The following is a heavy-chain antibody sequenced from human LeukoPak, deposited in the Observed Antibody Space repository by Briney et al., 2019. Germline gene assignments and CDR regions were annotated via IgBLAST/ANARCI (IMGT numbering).Heavy chain of an antibody. CDR2: IYYSGST. V-gene: IGHV4-39*01. CDR3: ASLRITIFGVGKSFDY. D-gene: IGHD3-3*01. CDR1: GGSISSTSYY. J-gene: IGHJ4*02. Sequence: SETLSLTCTVSGGSISSTSYYWGWIRQPPGKGLEWIGSIYYSGSTYYNPSLKSRVTISVDTSKNQFSLKLSSVTAADTAVYYCASLRITIFGVGKSFDYWGQGTLVTVSS.